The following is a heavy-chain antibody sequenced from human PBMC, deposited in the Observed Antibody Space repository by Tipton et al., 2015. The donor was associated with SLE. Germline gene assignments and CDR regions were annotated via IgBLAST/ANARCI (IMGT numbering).Heavy chain of an antibody. V-gene: IGHV4-59*01. CDR3: ARLTYYDSTGSFDS. Sequence: TLSLTCTVSGGSISSYYWSWSRQPPGKGLEWIAYIYHSGSTKYNPSLKSRLTISIDTSKKQFSLKLSSVTAADTAVYHCARLTYYDSTGSFDSWGQGTLVTVSS. J-gene: IGHJ4*01. CDR2: IYHSGST. D-gene: IGHD3-22*01. CDR1: GGSISSYY.